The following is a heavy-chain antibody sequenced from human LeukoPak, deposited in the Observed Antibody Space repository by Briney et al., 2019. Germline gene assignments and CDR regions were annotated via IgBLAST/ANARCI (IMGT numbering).Heavy chain of an antibody. D-gene: IGHD2-2*01. CDR1: GGSISSYY. CDR3: ARLTARRGIVVVPAAIDY. J-gene: IGHJ4*02. CDR2: IYYSGST. V-gene: IGHV4-59*08. Sequence: SETLSLTCTVSGGSISSYYWSWIRQPPGKGLEGIGYIYYSGSTNYNPSLKSRVTISVDTSKNQFSLKLSSVTAADTAVYYCARLTARRGIVVVPAAIDYWGQGTLVTVSS.